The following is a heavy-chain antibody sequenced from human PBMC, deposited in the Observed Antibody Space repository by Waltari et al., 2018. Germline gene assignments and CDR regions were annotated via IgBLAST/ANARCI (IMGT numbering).Heavy chain of an antibody. J-gene: IGHJ5*02. CDR1: GFTFSSYG. CDR3: AKEDWFDP. V-gene: IGHV3-30*02. CDR2: IRYDGSNK. Sequence: VQLVESGGGVVQPGGSLSLSCAGSGFTFSSYGRHWVRQAPGKGLEWVAFIRYDGSNKYYADSVKGRFTISRDNSKNTLYLQMNSLRAEDTAVYYCAKEDWFDPWGQGTLVTVSS.